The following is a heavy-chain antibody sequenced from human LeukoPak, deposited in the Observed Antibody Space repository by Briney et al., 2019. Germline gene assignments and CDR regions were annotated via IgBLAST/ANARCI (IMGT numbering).Heavy chain of an antibody. CDR3: ARAGYCGGDCYFWASSYYYYMDV. V-gene: IGHV3-74*01. D-gene: IGHD2-21*02. J-gene: IGHJ6*03. CDR2: INSDESST. CDR1: GFTFSSYW. Sequence: GGSLRLSCAASGFTFSSYWMHWVRQAPGKGLVWVSRINSDESSTSYADSVKGQFTISRDNAKNTLYLQMNSLRAEDTAVYYCARAGYCGGDCYFWASSYYYYMDVWGKGTTVTVSS.